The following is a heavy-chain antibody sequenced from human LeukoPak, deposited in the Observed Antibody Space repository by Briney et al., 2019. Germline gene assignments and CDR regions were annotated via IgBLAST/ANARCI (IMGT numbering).Heavy chain of an antibody. CDR3: TTFSDCTSSICYTNY. CDR2: IKSKAHGGTT. Sequence: GGSLRLSCVVSGLTFSNVWMSWVRQAPGKGLEWVGRIKSKAHGGTTDYAAPVYGRFTVSRDDSENTLYLQMNSLQTEDTAVYYCTTFSDCTSSICYTNYWGQGTLVTVSS. D-gene: IGHD2-2*02. V-gene: IGHV3-15*01. CDR1: GLTFSNVW. J-gene: IGHJ4*02.